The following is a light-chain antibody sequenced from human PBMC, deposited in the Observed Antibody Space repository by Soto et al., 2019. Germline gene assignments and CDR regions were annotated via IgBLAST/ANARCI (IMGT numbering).Light chain of an antibody. V-gene: IGKV3-11*01. Sequence: ELMLTQSPATLSLSPGETATLSCRASQSVSGYIGWYQQKPGQAPRLLIYADSNRATGIPARFSGSGSGTDFTLTISSLEPEDFSVYYCQQRYNWPITFGQGTRLEIK. CDR1: QSVSGY. J-gene: IGKJ5*01. CDR2: ADS. CDR3: QQRYNWPIT.